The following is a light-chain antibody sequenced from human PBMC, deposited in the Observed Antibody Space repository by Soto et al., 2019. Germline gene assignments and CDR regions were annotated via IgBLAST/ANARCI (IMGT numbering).Light chain of an antibody. CDR2: EVN. CDR3: SSYSTTTSPHVL. V-gene: IGLV2-8*01. Sequence: QSALTQPPSASGSPGQSVAISCTGTSSDVGGYNYVSWYQQHPGKAPKLMIYEVNKRPSGVPDRFSGSKSGNTASLTISGLQAEDEADYYCSSYSTTTSPHVLFGGGTKVTVL. J-gene: IGLJ2*01. CDR1: SSDVGGYNY.